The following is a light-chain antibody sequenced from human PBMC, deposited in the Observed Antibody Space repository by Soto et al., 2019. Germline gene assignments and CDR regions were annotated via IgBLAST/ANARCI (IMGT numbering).Light chain of an antibody. CDR3: QQYDDPFT. J-gene: IGKJ4*01. CDR2: DAS. Sequence: DTQMTQSPSSLSASVGDTVTITCQASRDIADYLNWYQQRAGQAPKLLIYDASNLQSGVPARFSGSGTGTSFILTINSLQPEYFATYYCQQYDDPFTFGGGTKVEIK. V-gene: IGKV1-33*01. CDR1: RDIADY.